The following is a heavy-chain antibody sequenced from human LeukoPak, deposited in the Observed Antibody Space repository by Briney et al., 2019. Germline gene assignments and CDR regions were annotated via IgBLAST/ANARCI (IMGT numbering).Heavy chain of an antibody. Sequence: PSETLSLPCTVSGGSVSNSNYCWGWIRQPPGKQLEWIGSIDYSGSPLYNPSLKSRVTISVVTSKNQFSLKLSSVTAADTAVYYCARPLDCNYGGTAFDIWGQGTMVTVSS. CDR1: GGSVSNSNYC. D-gene: IGHD4-23*01. J-gene: IGHJ3*02. V-gene: IGHV4-39*01. CDR3: ARPLDCNYGGTAFDI. CDR2: IDYSGSP.